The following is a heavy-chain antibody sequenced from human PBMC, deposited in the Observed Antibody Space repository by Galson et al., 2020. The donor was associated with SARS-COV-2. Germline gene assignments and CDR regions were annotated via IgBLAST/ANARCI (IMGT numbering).Heavy chain of an antibody. Sequence: GGSLRLSCAASGFIVSSNYMSWVRQAPGKGLEWVSVIYSGGSTYYADSVKGRFTISRDNSKNTLYLQMNSLRAEDTAVYYCARDGLNYYDSSGYWNDAFDIWGQGTMVTVSS. CDR3: ARDGLNYYDSSGYWNDAFDI. D-gene: IGHD3-22*01. CDR1: GFIVSSNY. V-gene: IGHV3-66*01. CDR2: IYSGGST. J-gene: IGHJ3*02.